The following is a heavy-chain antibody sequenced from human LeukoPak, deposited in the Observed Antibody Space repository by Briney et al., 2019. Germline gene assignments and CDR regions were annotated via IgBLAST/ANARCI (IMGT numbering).Heavy chain of an antibody. J-gene: IGHJ4*02. Sequence: NPSETLSLTCTVSGGSIRSSYYYWGWIRQPPGKGLEWIGSIYDSGSTYYNPSLKSRVTISVDTSKNQFSLRLISVTAVDTAVYYCARQGVGATDCWGQGTLVTVSS. CDR3: ARQGVGATDC. CDR2: IYDSGST. V-gene: IGHV4-39*01. D-gene: IGHD1-26*01. CDR1: GGSIRSSYYY.